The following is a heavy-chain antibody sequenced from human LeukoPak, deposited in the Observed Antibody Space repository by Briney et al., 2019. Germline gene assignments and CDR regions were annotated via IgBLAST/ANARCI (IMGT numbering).Heavy chain of an antibody. CDR3: ARPSGSGWYWSIYYFDY. CDR1: GFTFSRNA. CDR2: ISGSSYDI. J-gene: IGHJ4*02. D-gene: IGHD6-19*01. Sequence: GGSLRLSCAASGFTFSRNAMSWVRQAPGKGLEWVSSISGSSYDIFYADSVKGRFTISRDNSKNTLYLQMNSLRAEDTAVYYCARPSGSGWYWSIYYFDYWGQGTLVTVSS. V-gene: IGHV3-23*01.